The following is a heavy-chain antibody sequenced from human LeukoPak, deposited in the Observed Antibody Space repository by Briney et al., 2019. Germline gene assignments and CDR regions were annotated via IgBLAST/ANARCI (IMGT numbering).Heavy chain of an antibody. CDR3: AKDRRVVTLFYYFDY. J-gene: IGHJ4*02. Sequence: GGSLRLSCAASGFTFRRHVMHWVRQAPGKGLEWVAIIWHDGSNNYYADSVKGRFTISRDNSKNTLYLQMNSLRAEDTAVYYCAKDRRVVTLFYYFDYWGQGTLVTVSS. V-gene: IGHV3-30*02. CDR2: IWHDGSNN. D-gene: IGHD4-23*01. CDR1: GFTFRRHV.